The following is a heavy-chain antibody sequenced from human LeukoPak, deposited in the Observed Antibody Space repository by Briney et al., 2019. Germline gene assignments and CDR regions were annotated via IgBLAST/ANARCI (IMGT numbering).Heavy chain of an antibody. CDR2: ISAYNGNT. V-gene: IGHV1-18*01. CDR1: GYKFTSYG. Sequence: ASVKVSCKASGYKFTSYGISWVRQAPGQGLDWMGWISAYNGNTNYAHNLQGRVTMTTDTSTGTAYMELRSLRSDDTAVYYCARGATENWFDPWGQGTLVTVSS. J-gene: IGHJ5*02. CDR3: ARGATENWFDP. D-gene: IGHD5-12*01.